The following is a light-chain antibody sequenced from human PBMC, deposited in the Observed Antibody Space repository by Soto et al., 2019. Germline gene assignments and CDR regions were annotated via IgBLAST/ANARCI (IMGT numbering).Light chain of an antibody. CDR1: SSDVGGHNF. V-gene: IGLV2-8*01. Sequence: QSVLTQPPSASGSPGQSVTISCTGTSSDVGGHNFVSWYQQHPGNAPKFLIYEVTKRPSGVPDRFSGSKSGITASLTVSGLQAGDEAYYYCSAYAGNNNPVIFGGGTQLTVL. J-gene: IGLJ2*01. CDR2: EVT. CDR3: SAYAGNNNPVI.